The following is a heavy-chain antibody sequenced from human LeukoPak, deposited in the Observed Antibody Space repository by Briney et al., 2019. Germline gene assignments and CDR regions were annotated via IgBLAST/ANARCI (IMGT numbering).Heavy chain of an antibody. J-gene: IGHJ4*02. CDR1: GFAFSSYW. CDR3: ARGVEPLAANTLAY. D-gene: IGHD1-14*01. V-gene: IGHV3-74*01. CDR2: VNGDGSST. Sequence: PGGSLRLSCAASGFAFSSYWMLWVRQAPGKGLVWVSRVNGDGSSTTYADSVKGRFTISRDNDKNILYLEMNSLSPDDTAVYYCARGVEPLAANTLAYWGQGTLVTVSS.